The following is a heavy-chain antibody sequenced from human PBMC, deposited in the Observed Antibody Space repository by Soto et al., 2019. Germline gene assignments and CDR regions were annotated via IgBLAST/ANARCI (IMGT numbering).Heavy chain of an antibody. J-gene: IGHJ4*02. V-gene: IGHV1-69*02. Sequence: QVQLVQSGAEVKKPGSSVKVSCKASGGTFSSYTISWVRQAPGQGLEWMGRIIPILGIANYAQKFQGRVTITADKSTSTAYMELSSLRSEDTAVYYCVFATTVTGNYFDYWGQGTLVTVSS. CDR1: GGTFSSYT. CDR2: IIPILGIA. CDR3: VFATTVTGNYFDY. D-gene: IGHD4-17*01.